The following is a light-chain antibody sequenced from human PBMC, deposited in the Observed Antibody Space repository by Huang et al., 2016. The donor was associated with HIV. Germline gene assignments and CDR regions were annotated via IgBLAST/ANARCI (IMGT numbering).Light chain of an antibody. Sequence: EIVLTQSPATLSLSPGESATLSCRASQSVRYYLAWYHQKPGQAPRLLIYDSSNRATGIPARLSGSGSDTYFTLIIGSLEPEDSAVYYCQQRSDWPAITFGQGTRLEIK. CDR3: QQRSDWPAIT. CDR2: DSS. V-gene: IGKV3-11*01. CDR1: QSVRYY. J-gene: IGKJ5*01.